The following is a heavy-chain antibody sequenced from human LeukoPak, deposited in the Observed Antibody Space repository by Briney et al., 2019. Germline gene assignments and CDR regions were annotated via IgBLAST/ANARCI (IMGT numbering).Heavy chain of an antibody. V-gene: IGHV3-23*01. Sequence: GGSLRLSSAASGFTFSSYSMNWVRQAPGQGLEWVSAISGGGGSTYYADSVKGRFTISRDNSKNTLYLQMNSLRAEDTAVYYCAELGITMIGGVWGKGTTVTISS. D-gene: IGHD3-10*02. J-gene: IGHJ6*04. CDR2: ISGGGGST. CDR3: AELGITMIGGV. CDR1: GFTFSSYS.